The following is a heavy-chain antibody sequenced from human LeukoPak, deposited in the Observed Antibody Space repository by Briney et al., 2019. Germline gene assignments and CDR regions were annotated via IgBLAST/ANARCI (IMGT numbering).Heavy chain of an antibody. V-gene: IGHV3-48*01. CDR1: GFTFSSYS. Sequence: GGSLRLSCAASGFTFSSYSMNWVRQAPGKGLEWVSYISTISNTHYADSVKGRFTISRDNAKNSLFLQMNSLRAEDTAVYYCTRDLMDYDVSTGLHHYYMDVWGQGTTVTVSS. CDR2: ISTISNT. CDR3: TRDLMDYDVSTGLHHYYMDV. D-gene: IGHD3-9*01. J-gene: IGHJ6*02.